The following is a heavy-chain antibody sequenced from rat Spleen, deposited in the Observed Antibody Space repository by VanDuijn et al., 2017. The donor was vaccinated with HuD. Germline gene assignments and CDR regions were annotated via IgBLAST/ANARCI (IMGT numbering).Heavy chain of an antibody. J-gene: IGHJ2*01. CDR2: ISIIAGST. D-gene: IGHD4-3*01. CDR3: TTAGSSLYFDY. V-gene: IGHV5-46*01. Sequence: EVQLVESGGGLVQPGRSMKLSCAASGFTFSDFPMAWVRQAPTKGLEWVATISIIAGSTYYRDSVKGRFTISRDNAKSTLYLQMNSLRSEDTATYYCTTAGSSLYFDYWGQGVMVTVSS. CDR1: GFTFSDFP.